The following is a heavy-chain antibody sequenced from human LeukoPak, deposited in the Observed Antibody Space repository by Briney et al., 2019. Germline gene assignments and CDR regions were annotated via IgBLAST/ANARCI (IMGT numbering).Heavy chain of an antibody. CDR3: ARAMIADILTGYYRYYFHY. Sequence: GGSLRLSCAASGFTFSSYGMHWVRQAPGKGLEWVAVIWYDGSNKYYADSVKGRFTISRDNSKNTLYLQMNSLRAEDTAVYYCARAMIADILTGYYRYYFHYWGQGTLVTVSS. J-gene: IGHJ4*02. V-gene: IGHV3-33*01. D-gene: IGHD3-9*01. CDR2: IWYDGSNK. CDR1: GFTFSSYG.